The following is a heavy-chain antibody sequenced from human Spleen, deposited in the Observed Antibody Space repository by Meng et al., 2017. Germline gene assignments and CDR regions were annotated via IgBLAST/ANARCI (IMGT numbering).Heavy chain of an antibody. CDR2: IKQDGSEK. Sequence: LSLTCAASGFTFRSYAMKWVRQAPGKGLEWVANIKQDGSEKYYVGSVKGRFTISRDNSKNTLYLQMNSLRAEDTAVYYCARDLRGSSWYRYYYYGMDVWGQGTMVTVSS. J-gene: IGHJ6*02. CDR1: GFTFRSYA. V-gene: IGHV3-7*01. CDR3: ARDLRGSSWYRYYYYGMDV. D-gene: IGHD6-13*01.